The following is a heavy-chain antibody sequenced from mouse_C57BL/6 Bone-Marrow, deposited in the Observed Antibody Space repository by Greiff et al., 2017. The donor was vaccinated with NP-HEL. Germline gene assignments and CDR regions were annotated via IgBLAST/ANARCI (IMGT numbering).Heavy chain of an antibody. V-gene: IGHV1-15*01. Sequence: QVQLQQSGAELVRPGASVTLSCKASGYTFTDYEMHWVKQTPVHGLEWIGAIDPETGGTAYNQKFKGKAILTADKSSSTAYMELRSLTSEDSAVYYCTTEGWDYRYYYAMDYWGQGTSVTVSS. CDR2: IDPETGGT. J-gene: IGHJ4*01. CDR1: GYTFTDYE. D-gene: IGHD3-3*01. CDR3: TTEGWDYRYYYAMDY.